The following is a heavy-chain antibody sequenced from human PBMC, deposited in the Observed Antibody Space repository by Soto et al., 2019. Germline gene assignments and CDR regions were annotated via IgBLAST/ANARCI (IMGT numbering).Heavy chain of an antibody. CDR1: GYTFTSYG. Sequence: QVQLVQSGAEVKKPGASVKVSCKASGYTFTSYGISWVRQAPGQGLEWMGWISAYNGNTNYAQKLQGRVTMTTDTSTSTAYRELRSLRSDDTAVYYCARGVLVPAVPFTVGSMDVWGQGTTVTVSS. V-gene: IGHV1-18*01. CDR3: ARGVLVPAVPFTVGSMDV. J-gene: IGHJ6*02. D-gene: IGHD2-2*01. CDR2: ISAYNGNT.